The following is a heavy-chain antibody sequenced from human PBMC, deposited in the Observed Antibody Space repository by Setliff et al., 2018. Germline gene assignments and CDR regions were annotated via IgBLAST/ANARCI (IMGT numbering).Heavy chain of an antibody. D-gene: IGHD2-2*03. CDR2: IKSKTDGGTT. J-gene: IGHJ4*02. V-gene: IGHV3-15*01. CDR1: GFTFNNAW. CDR3: ATAPGYWATAPFDW. Sequence: PGGSLRLSCSASGFTFNNAWMNWVRQAPGKGLEWVGRIKSKTDGGTTDYAAPVTGRFTISRDDSEDTLYLQMDSLKTEDTGIYYCATAPGYWATAPFDWWGLGTLVTVSS.